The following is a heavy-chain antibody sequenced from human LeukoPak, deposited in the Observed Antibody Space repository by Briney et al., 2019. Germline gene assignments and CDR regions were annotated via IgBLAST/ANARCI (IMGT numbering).Heavy chain of an antibody. CDR1: GFTFSAYW. V-gene: IGHV3-48*01. J-gene: IGHJ4*02. Sequence: GGSLRLSCAASGFTFSAYWMTWVRQAPGKGLEWVSYISSSGTTISYAQSVKGRFTITRDNAQNSLTLHMNTLRADDTAVYYCAKDGGIHFDHWGQGTLVTVSS. CDR2: ISSSGTTI. CDR3: AKDGGIHFDH. D-gene: IGHD1-26*01.